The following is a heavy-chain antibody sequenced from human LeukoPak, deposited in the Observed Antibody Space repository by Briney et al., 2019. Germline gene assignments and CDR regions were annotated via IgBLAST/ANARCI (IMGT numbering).Heavy chain of an antibody. CDR2: IKSKTDGGTT. D-gene: IGHD3-10*01. CDR3: TTDVGMVRGVDYYYYYMDV. CDR1: GFTFSNAW. J-gene: IGHJ6*03. Sequence: GGSLRLSCAASGFTFSNAWMSWVRQAPGKGLEWVGRIKSKTDGGTTDYAAPAKGRFTISRDDSKNTLYLQMNSLKTEDTAVYYCTTDVGMVRGVDYYYYYMDVWGKGTTVTISS. V-gene: IGHV3-15*01.